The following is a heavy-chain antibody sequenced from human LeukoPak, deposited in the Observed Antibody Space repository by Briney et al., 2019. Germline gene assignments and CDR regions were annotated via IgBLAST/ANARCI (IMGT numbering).Heavy chain of an antibody. V-gene: IGHV1-2*02. Sequence: ASVKVSCKASGYTFTGYYMHWVRQAPGQGLEWMGWINPNSGGTNYAQKFQGRVTMTRDTSISTAYMELSRLRSDDTAVYYCARHEHSSSWSPPEYVDLWGRGTLVTVSS. J-gene: IGHJ2*01. CDR3: ARHEHSSSWSPPEYVDL. CDR1: GYTFTGYY. CDR2: INPNSGGT. D-gene: IGHD6-13*01.